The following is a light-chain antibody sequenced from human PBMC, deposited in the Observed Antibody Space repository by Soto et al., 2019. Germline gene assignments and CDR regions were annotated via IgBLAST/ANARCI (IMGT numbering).Light chain of an antibody. CDR1: QSISSY. CDR2: AAS. Sequence: DIQITQSPSSLSASVGDRVTITCRASQSISSYLNWYQQKPGKAPKLLIYAASSLQSGVPSRFSGSGSGTDFTLTISSLQPEDFATYYCQQSYSTLFGQGTHWRL. V-gene: IGKV1-39*01. CDR3: QQSYSTL. J-gene: IGKJ5*01.